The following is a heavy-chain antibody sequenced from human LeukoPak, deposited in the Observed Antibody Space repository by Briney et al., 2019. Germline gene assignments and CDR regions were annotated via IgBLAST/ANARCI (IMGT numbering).Heavy chain of an antibody. Sequence: SETLSLTCTVSGGSISSSSYYWGWIRQPPGKGLEWIGSIYYSGSTYYNPSLKSRVTISVDTSKNQFSLKLSSVTAADTAVYYCASQYITIFAFDPWGQGTLVTVSS. CDR3: ASQYITIFAFDP. CDR1: GGSISSSSYY. CDR2: IYYSGST. D-gene: IGHD3-3*01. J-gene: IGHJ5*02. V-gene: IGHV4-39*01.